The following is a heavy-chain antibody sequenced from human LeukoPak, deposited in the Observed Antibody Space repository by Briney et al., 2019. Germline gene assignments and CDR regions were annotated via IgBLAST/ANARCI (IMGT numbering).Heavy chain of an antibody. CDR2: IYTSGST. D-gene: IGHD3-10*01. Sequence: TTSETLSLTCTVSGGSISSYYWSWIRQPAGKGLEWIGRIYTSGSTYYNPSLKSRVTISVDTSKNQFSLKLSSVTAADTAVYYCARDRGGYRKIDYWGQGTLVTVSS. J-gene: IGHJ4*02. CDR3: ARDRGGYRKIDY. CDR1: GGSISSYY. V-gene: IGHV4-4*07.